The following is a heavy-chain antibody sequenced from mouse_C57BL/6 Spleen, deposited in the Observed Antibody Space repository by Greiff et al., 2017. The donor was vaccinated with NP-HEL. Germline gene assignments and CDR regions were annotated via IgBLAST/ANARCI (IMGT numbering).Heavy chain of an antibody. CDR1: GYTFTSYG. D-gene: IGHD1-1*01. CDR3: ASLITTVVPDY. V-gene: IGHV1-81*01. Sequence: VQLQQSGAELARPGASVKLSCKASGYTFTSYGISWVKQRTGQGLEWIGEIYPRSGNTYYNEKFKGKATLTVDTSSSTAYMQLSSLTSEDSAVYYCASLITTVVPDYWGQGTTLTVSS. J-gene: IGHJ2*01. CDR2: IYPRSGNT.